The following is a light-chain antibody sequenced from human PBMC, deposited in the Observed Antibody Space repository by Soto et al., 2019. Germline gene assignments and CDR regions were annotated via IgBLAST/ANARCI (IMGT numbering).Light chain of an antibody. Sequence: DIQMTQSPSTLSASVGDGVTITCRASQSISRWLAWYQQKPGKAPKLLIYDTSSLESGVPSRFSGSGSGTEFTLTISSLQPDYFATYYCQQYNNWSGLTFVGGTKVGIK. V-gene: IGKV1-5*01. CDR2: DTS. J-gene: IGKJ4*01. CDR3: QQYNNWSGLT. CDR1: QSISRW.